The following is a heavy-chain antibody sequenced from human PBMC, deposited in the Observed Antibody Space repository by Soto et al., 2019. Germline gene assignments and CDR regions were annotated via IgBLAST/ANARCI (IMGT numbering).Heavy chain of an antibody. D-gene: IGHD2-21*02. J-gene: IGHJ3*02. CDR2: IKQDGSEK. V-gene: IGHV3-7*01. CDR1: GFTFSSYW. Sequence: GESLKISCAASGFTFSSYWMSWVRQAPGKGLEWVANIKQDGSEKYYVDSVKGRFTISRDNAKNSLYLQMNSLRAEDTAVYYCARGHFALVTTEAFDIWGQGTMVTVSS. CDR3: ARGHFALVTTEAFDI.